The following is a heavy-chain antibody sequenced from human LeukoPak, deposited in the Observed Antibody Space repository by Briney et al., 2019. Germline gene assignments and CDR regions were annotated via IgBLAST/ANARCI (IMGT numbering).Heavy chain of an antibody. CDR3: ARYTGYSSGGSYKDI. J-gene: IGHJ3*02. V-gene: IGHV4-59*08. Sequence: PSETLSLTCTVSGGSISSYYWSWIRQPPGKGPEWIGYIYYSGSTNYNPSLKSRVTISVATSKNQFSLKLSSVTAADTAVYYCARYTGYSSGGSYKDIWGQGTMVTVSS. CDR2: IYYSGST. D-gene: IGHD6-19*01. CDR1: GGSISSYY.